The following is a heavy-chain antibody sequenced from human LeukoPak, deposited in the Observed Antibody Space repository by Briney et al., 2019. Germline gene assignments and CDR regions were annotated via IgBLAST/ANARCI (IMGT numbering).Heavy chain of an antibody. CDR3: AKGGGDYYDSSGYYPAY. CDR1: GFTFSSYS. CDR2: ISSSSSYI. J-gene: IGHJ4*02. D-gene: IGHD3-22*01. Sequence: GGSLRLSCAASGFTFSSYSMNWVRQAPGKGLEWVSSISSSSSYIYYADSVKGRFTISRDNAKNSLYLQMNSLRAEDTALYYCAKGGGDYYDSSGYYPAYWGQGTLVTVSS. V-gene: IGHV3-21*04.